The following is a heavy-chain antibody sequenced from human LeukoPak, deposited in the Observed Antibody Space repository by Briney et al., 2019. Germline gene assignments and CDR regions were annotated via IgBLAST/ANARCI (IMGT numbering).Heavy chain of an antibody. CDR3: ASYDYGDYWFDY. CDR1: GFTFSSYS. CDR2: ISSSSSYI. J-gene: IGHJ4*02. D-gene: IGHD4-17*01. Sequence: GGSLRLSCAASGFTFSSYSMNWVRQAPGKGLEWVSSISSSSSYIYYADSVKGRFTISRDNAKNSLYLQMNSLRAEDTAVYYCASYDYGDYWFDYWGQGTLVTVSS. V-gene: IGHV3-21*01.